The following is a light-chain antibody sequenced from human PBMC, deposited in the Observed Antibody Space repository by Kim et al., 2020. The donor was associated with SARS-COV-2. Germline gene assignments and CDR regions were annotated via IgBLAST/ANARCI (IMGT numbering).Light chain of an antibody. CDR1: QSLVYSDGNIY. V-gene: IGKV2-30*01. Sequence: ASISCRSSQSLVYSDGNIYLNWLHQRPGQYPRRLIYKVSNRDSGVTDRCSGSGSCTDFTLKISRVEAEDVRVYYCMQGTHWPFTFGPQTKVDIK. J-gene: IGKJ3*01. CDR2: KVS. CDR3: MQGTHWPFT.